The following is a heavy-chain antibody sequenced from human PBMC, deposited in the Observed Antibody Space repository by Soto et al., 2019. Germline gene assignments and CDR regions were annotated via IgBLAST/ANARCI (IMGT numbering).Heavy chain of an antibody. CDR1: GFTLSNAW. J-gene: IGHJ6*02. CDR2: IKSKTDGGTT. V-gene: IGHV3-15*01. Sequence: PGGSLRLSCAASGFTLSNAWMSWVRQAPGKGLEWVGRIKSKTDGGTTDYAAPVKGRFTISRDDSKNTLYLQMNSLKTEDTAVYYCTTGYCTNGVCYISGDYYYYGMDVWGQGTTVTVSS. CDR3: TTGYCTNGVCYISGDYYYYGMDV. D-gene: IGHD2-8*01.